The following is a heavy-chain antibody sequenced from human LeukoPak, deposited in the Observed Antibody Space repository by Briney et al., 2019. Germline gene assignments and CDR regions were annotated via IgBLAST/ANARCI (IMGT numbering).Heavy chain of an antibody. CDR1: GFTFSSYS. V-gene: IGHV3-21*01. D-gene: IGHD3-3*01. J-gene: IGHJ6*04. Sequence: GGSLRLSCAASGFTFSSYSMNWVRQAPGKGLEWVSSISSSSSYIYYADSVKGRFTISRDNAKNSLYLQMNSLRAEDTAVYYCVRDRTPYYDFCLDVWGKGTTVTVSS. CDR2: ISSSSSYI. CDR3: VRDRTPYYDFCLDV.